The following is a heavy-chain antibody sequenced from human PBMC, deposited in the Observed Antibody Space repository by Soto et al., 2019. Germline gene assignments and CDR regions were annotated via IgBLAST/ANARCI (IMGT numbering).Heavy chain of an antibody. CDR1: GGSFSGYY. D-gene: IGHD5-12*01. J-gene: IGHJ4*02. CDR3: ARVTSEYSGYDPFDY. Sequence: SATLSLTCAVYGGSFSGYYWSWIRQPPGKGLEWIGEINHSGSTNYNPSLKSRVTISVDTSKNQFSLKLSSVTAADTAVYYCARVTSEYSGYDPFDYWGQGTLVTVSS. CDR2: INHSGST. V-gene: IGHV4-34*01.